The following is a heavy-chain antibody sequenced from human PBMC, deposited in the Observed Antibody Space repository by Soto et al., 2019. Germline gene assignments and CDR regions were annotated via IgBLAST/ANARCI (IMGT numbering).Heavy chain of an antibody. V-gene: IGHV3-30*18. Sequence: GGSLRLSCAASGFTFSSYGMHWVRQAPGKGLEWVAVISYDGSNKYYADSVKGRFTISRDNSKNTLYLQMNSLRAEDTAVYYCAKDPLDYGDYPAGWFDPWGQGTLVTVSS. CDR1: GFTFSSYG. CDR2: ISYDGSNK. J-gene: IGHJ5*02. D-gene: IGHD4-17*01. CDR3: AKDPLDYGDYPAGWFDP.